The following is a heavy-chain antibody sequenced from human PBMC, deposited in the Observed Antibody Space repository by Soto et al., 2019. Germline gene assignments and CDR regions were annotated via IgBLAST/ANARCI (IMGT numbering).Heavy chain of an antibody. D-gene: IGHD2-8*01. CDR1: GGTFSSYA. CDR3: ARYPWGYCTNGVCSRHYYYGMDV. J-gene: IGHJ6*01. CDR2: IIPIFGTA. Sequence: SVKVCFKACGGTFSSYAISLVRQAPGQGLEWIGAIIPIFGTANYAQKFQGRVTITADESTSTAYMELSSLRSEDTAVYYCARYPWGYCTNGVCSRHYYYGMDVWGQGTTVTVSS. V-gene: IGHV1-69*13.